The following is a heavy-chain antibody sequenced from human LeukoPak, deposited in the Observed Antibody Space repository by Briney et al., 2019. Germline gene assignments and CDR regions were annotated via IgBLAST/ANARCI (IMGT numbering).Heavy chain of an antibody. J-gene: IGHJ5*02. CDR2: FDPEDGET. CDR3: ATDFTVVTPLEET. Sequence: ASVKVSCKVSGYTLTELSMHWVRQAPGKGLEWMGGFDPEDGETIYAQKFQGRVTMTEDTSTDTAYMELSSLRSEDTAVYYCATDFTVVTPLEETWGQETLVTVSS. V-gene: IGHV1-24*01. CDR1: GYTLTELS. D-gene: IGHD4-23*01.